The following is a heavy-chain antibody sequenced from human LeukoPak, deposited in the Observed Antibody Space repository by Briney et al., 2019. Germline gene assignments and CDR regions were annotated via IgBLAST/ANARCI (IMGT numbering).Heavy chain of an antibody. Sequence: GGSLRLSCAASGFAFSSYAMSLVRQAPGKGLEWVSAISGSGGSTYYADSVTGRFTISRDNSKNTLYLQMNSLRAEDTAVYYCAKDPLLWFGEHPHTEIWFDPWGQGTLVTVSS. CDR3: AKDPLLWFGEHPHTEIWFDP. J-gene: IGHJ5*02. CDR2: ISGSGGST. V-gene: IGHV3-23*01. CDR1: GFAFSSYA. D-gene: IGHD3-10*01.